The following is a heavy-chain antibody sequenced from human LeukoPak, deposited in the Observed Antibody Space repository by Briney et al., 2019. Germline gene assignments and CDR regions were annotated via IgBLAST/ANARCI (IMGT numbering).Heavy chain of an antibody. J-gene: IGHJ6*03. Sequence: SETLSLTCSVSGGSISSCTYSWGWIRQPPGKGLEWIGYIYYSGSTNYNPSLKSRISISVDASKNQFSLKLSSVTAADTAVYYCARTTEGGYTYNYFYYYYMDVWGKGTTVTISS. D-gene: IGHD5-18*01. CDR3: ARTTEGGYTYNYFYYYYMDV. CDR1: GGSISSCTYS. CDR2: IYYSGST. V-gene: IGHV4-61*01.